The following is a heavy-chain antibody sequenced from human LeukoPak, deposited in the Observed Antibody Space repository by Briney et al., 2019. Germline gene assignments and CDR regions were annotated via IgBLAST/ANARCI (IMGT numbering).Heavy chain of an antibody. CDR1: GFTFSSYG. D-gene: IGHD4-17*01. V-gene: IGHV3-30*02. CDR2: IRYDGSKK. Sequence: PGGSLRLSCAASGFTFSSYGMHWVRQAPGKGLEWVAFIRYDGSKKYYTDSVKGRFTISRDNSKNTLYLQMNSLRAEDTAVYYCARVGMTTVTTVGWFDPWGQGTLVTVSS. J-gene: IGHJ5*02. CDR3: ARVGMTTVTTVGWFDP.